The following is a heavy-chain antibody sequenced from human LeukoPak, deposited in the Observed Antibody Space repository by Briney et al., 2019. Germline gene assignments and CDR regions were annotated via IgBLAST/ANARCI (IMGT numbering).Heavy chain of an antibody. CDR1: GYSFTSYW. Sequence: GDSLKISCKGSGYSFTSYWIGWVRQMPGKGLEWMGIIYPGDSDTRYNPSFQSQVTISVDKSISTAYLQWSRLKASDTAMYYCARRSDYINYWGQGTLVTVSS. J-gene: IGHJ4*02. CDR3: ARRSDYINY. CDR2: IYPGDSDT. V-gene: IGHV5-51*01.